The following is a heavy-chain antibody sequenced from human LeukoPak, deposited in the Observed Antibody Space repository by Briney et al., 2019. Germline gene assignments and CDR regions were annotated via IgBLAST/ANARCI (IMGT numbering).Heavy chain of an antibody. J-gene: IGHJ4*02. D-gene: IGHD3-10*01. CDR1: GGSISSYY. CDR3: AREERYGSSYDY. Sequence: SETLSLTCTVSGGSISSYYWSWIRQPPGKGLEWIGYIYYSGSTNYNPSLKSRVTMSVDTSKNQFSLKLSSVIAADTAVYYCAREERYGSSYDYWGQGTLVTVSS. V-gene: IGHV4-59*01. CDR2: IYYSGST.